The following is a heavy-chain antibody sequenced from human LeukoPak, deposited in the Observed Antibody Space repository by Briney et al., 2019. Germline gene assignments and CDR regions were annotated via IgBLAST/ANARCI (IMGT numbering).Heavy chain of an antibody. CDR1: GFSLSTSGMC. J-gene: IGHJ4*02. CDR2: IDWGDDK. D-gene: IGHD4-17*01. V-gene: IGHV2-70*11. CDR3: ARGSTTVTGEYYFDY. Sequence: SKSGPTLVNPTQTLTLTCTFSGFSLSTSGMCVSWIRQPPGKALEWLARIDWGDDKYYSTSLKTRITLSKATYKNHVVLTMTNTAPVDTATYYCARGSTTVTGEYYFDYWGKGTLVTVSS.